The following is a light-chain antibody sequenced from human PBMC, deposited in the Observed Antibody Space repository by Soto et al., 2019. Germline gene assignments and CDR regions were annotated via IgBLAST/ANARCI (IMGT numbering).Light chain of an antibody. Sequence: VLTQSPGTLSLSPGERATLSCRASQSVSSSNLAWYQKKVGQAPRVLIYGASTRATGIPDRFSGSGSGTDFTLTISRLEPADFAVYYCQQYDNSPYTFGQGTNLEIK. J-gene: IGKJ2*01. V-gene: IGKV3-20*01. CDR1: QSVSSSN. CDR2: GAS. CDR3: QQYDNSPYT.